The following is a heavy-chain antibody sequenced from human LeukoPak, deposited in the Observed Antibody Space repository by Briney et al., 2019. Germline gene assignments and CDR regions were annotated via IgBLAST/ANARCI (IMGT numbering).Heavy chain of an antibody. V-gene: IGHV3-30*18. CDR2: ISYDGTNK. CDR1: GFTFSSYG. J-gene: IGHJ4*02. D-gene: IGHD6-19*01. Sequence: GGSLRLSCAASGFTFSSYGIHWVRQAPGKGLEWVALISYDGTNKYYTDSVKGRFTISRDNSKNTLYLQMNSLRAEDTAVYYCAKDPIAVAGLAFDYWGQGTLVTVSS. CDR3: AKDPIAVAGLAFDY.